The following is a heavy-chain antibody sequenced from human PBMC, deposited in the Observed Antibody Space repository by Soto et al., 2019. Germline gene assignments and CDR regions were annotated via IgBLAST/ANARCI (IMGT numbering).Heavy chain of an antibody. V-gene: IGHV3-15*01. J-gene: IGHJ6*03. CDR2: IKSKTDGGTT. CDR3: TTGAAAGKPADYYYYYYMDV. CDR1: GFTFSNAW. Sequence: GGSLRLSCAASGFTFSNAWMSWVRQAPGKGLEWVGRIKSKTDGGTTDYAAPVKGRFTISRDDSKNTLYLQMNSLKTEDTAVYYCTTGAAAGKPADYYYYYYMDVWGKGTTVTVSS. D-gene: IGHD6-13*01.